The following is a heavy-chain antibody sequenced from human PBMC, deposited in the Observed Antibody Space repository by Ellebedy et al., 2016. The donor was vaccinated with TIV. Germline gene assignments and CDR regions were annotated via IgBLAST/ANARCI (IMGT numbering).Heavy chain of an antibody. CDR1: GYTFTSYF. J-gene: IGHJ6*02. CDR2: INPSGGST. CDR3: AKDSSYYGLDV. V-gene: IGHV1-46*01. Sequence: GESLKISCKASGYTFTSYFMHWVRQAPGQGLEWMGLINPSGGSTSYAQKFQGRLTMTRDTSTRTFYMEVSSLRFEDTAVYYCAKDSSYYGLDVWGQGTTVTVSS.